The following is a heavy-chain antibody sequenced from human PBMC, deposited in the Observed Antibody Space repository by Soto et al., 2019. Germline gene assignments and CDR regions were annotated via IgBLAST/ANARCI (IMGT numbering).Heavy chain of an antibody. CDR3: ASHFTGVLVLGTSPPGGDNYGWDV. V-gene: IGHV1-69*02. J-gene: IGHJ6*02. CDR2: IIPILDIP. Sequence: QVQLVQSGAEVKKPGSSVKVSCKASGGTFSRYTFTWVRQAPGQGLEWMGRIIPILDIPNYAQNFQGRVTITPDKSTSTAYMELSSLTSYDTAVYYCASHFTGVLVLGTSPPGGDNYGWDVWGQGTTVTVSS. CDR1: GGTFSRYT. D-gene: IGHD2-8*02.